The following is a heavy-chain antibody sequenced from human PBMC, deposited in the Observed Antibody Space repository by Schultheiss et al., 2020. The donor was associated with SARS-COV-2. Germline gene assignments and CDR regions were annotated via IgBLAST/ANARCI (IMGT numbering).Heavy chain of an antibody. J-gene: IGHJ4*02. CDR1: GYSISSGYS. D-gene: IGHD6-13*01. Sequence: SETLSLTCAVSGYSISSGYSWGWIRQPPGKGLEWIGSIYHSGSTYYNPSLKSRVTISVDTSKNQFSLKLSSVTAADTAVYYCARQRQQLVRYWGQGTLVTVSS. V-gene: IGHV4-38-2*01. CDR2: IYHSGST. CDR3: ARQRQQLVRY.